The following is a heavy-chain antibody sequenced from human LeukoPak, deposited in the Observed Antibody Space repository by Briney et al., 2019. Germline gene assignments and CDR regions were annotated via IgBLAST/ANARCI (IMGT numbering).Heavy chain of an antibody. Sequence: GESLKISCQGSGYSFTSYWIGWVRQMPGKGLEWMGTIYPGDSDTRYSPSFQGQVTISADKSISTAYLQWSSLKASNTAMYYCARPVAGTPSYFDYWGQGTLVTVSS. J-gene: IGHJ4*02. CDR1: GYSFTSYW. V-gene: IGHV5-51*01. CDR2: IYPGDSDT. D-gene: IGHD6-19*01. CDR3: ARPVAGTPSYFDY.